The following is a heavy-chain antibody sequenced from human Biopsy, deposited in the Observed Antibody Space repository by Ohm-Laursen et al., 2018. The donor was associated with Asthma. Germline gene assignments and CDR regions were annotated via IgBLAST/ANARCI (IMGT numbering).Heavy chain of an antibody. J-gene: IGHJ3*01. CDR3: ARTYYDFLTGQVKDVFGV. D-gene: IGHD3-9*01. CDR1: GYNFISFA. CDR2: VNTGNGDT. V-gene: IGHV1-3*04. Sequence: GASVKVSCKASGYNFISFAIHWVRQAPGQRLEWMGWVNTGNGDTKYSQKFQGRVTITRDASASTAYMELRGLRSEDTAVYYCARTYYDFLTGQVKDVFGVWGQGTMVTVSS.